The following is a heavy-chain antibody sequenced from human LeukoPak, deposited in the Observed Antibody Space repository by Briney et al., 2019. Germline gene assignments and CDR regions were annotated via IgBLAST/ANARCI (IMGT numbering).Heavy chain of an antibody. CDR1: GFTFSSNW. Sequence: GGSLRLSCATSGFTFSSNWMSWVRHAPGRGLDWVANINPDGSAQYYAASVKGRFTVSRDNAKNSLYLQMSSLRVEDTAIYYCARANNSSWHNWGQGALVTVSS. CDR3: ARANNSSWHN. D-gene: IGHD2-15*01. V-gene: IGHV3-7*01. CDR2: INPDGSAQ. J-gene: IGHJ4*02.